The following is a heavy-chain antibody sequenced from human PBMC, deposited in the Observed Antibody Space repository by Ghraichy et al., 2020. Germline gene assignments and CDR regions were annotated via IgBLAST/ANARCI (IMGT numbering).Heavy chain of an antibody. CDR2: ISAYNGDT. V-gene: IGHV1-18*01. CDR1: GYTFTSYG. J-gene: IGHJ3*02. CDR3: ARTSGSYASSAFDI. Sequence: ASVKVSCKASGYTFTSYGISWVRQAPGQGLEWMGWISAYNGDTNYAQKLQGRVTMTTDTSTSTAYMELRSLRSDDTAVYYCARTSGSYASSAFDIWGQGTMVTVSS. D-gene: IGHD1-26*01.